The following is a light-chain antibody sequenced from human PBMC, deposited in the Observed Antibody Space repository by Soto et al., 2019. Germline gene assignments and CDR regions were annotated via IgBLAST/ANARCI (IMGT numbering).Light chain of an antibody. Sequence: DIQVTQSPSAMSASVGDRVTITCRANQDISNYLVWFQQRPGEVPKRLIYAASTLEGGVPSRSSGSASGPEFTLRISSLQPEHFATFYFLHNNTYPPTFGRGT. V-gene: IGKV1-17*03. J-gene: IGKJ1*01. CDR2: AAS. CDR3: LHNNTYPPT. CDR1: QDISNY.